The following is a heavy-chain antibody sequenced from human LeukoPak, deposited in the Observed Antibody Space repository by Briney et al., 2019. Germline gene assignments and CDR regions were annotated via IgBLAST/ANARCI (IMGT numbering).Heavy chain of an antibody. J-gene: IGHJ6*04. D-gene: IGHD3-10*01. CDR1: GGSISSYY. CDR2: IYYSGST. Sequence: SETLSLTCTVYGGSISSYYWSWIRQPPGKGLEWIGYIYYSGSTNYNPSLKSRVTISVDTSKNQFSLKLSSVTAADTAVYYCARVIQVRGVIADYGMDVWGKGTTVTVSS. CDR3: ARVIQVRGVIADYGMDV. V-gene: IGHV4-59*01.